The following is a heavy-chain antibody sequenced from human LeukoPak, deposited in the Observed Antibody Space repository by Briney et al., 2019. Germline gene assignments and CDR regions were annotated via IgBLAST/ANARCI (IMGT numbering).Heavy chain of an antibody. V-gene: IGHV1-18*01. J-gene: IGHJ6*02. D-gene: IGHD2-15*01. CDR2: ISAYNGNT. CDR1: GYTFTSYC. Sequence: ASVKVSCKASGYTFTSYCISWVRQAPGQGLEWMGWISAYNGNTNYAQKLQGRVTMTTETSTSTAYMELRSLRSDDTAVYYCARGGIVVVVAATRHYYYGMDVWGQGTTVTVSS. CDR3: ARGGIVVVVAATRHYYYGMDV.